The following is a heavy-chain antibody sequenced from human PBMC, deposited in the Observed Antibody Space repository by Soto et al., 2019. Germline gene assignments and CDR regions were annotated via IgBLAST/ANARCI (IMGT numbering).Heavy chain of an antibody. CDR3: ARGVPAGVQY. CDR2: MQPSSGRT. CDR1: GDSFTSLD. Sequence: ASVKVSCKASGDSFTSLDINWVRQTTGQGLEWMGWMQPSSGRTGYAQKFQGRVTMTRDTSINTAYMELSSLTSDDTAFYYCARGVPAGVQYWRQGTLVTVS. D-gene: IGHD3-10*01. J-gene: IGHJ4*02. V-gene: IGHV1-8*01.